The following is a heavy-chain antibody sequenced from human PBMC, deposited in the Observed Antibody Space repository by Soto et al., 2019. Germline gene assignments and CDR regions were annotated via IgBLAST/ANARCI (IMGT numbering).Heavy chain of an antibody. J-gene: IGHJ4*02. V-gene: IGHV4-61*01. D-gene: IGHD2-15*01. CDR3: AAAPRY. CDR1: GGSITYINNHY. CDR2: IYDSGST. Sequence: PSETLSLTCTVSGGSITYINNHYCSWFRLPPGKGLEWIGYIYDSGSTNYNPSLKSRVTISVDTSKNQFSLRLTSVTAADTAVYYCAAAPRYWGQGTLVTVSS.